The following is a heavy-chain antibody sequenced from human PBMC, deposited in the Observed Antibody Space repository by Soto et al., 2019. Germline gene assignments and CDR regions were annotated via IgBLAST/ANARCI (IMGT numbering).Heavy chain of an antibody. CDR1: GGSISSGDYY. CDR2: IYYSGST. Sequence: SETLSLTCTVSGGSISSGDYYWSWIRQPPGKGLEWIGYIYYSGSTYYNPSLKSRVTISVDTSKNQFSLKLSSVTAADTAVYYCAREEQQLVHFDYWGQGTLVTVSS. V-gene: IGHV4-30-4*01. D-gene: IGHD6-13*01. J-gene: IGHJ4*02. CDR3: AREEQQLVHFDY.